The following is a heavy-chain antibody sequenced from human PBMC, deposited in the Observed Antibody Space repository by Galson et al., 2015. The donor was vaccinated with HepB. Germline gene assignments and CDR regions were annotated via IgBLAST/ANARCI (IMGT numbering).Heavy chain of an antibody. Sequence: SLRLSCAASGFTVSSNYMSWVRQAPGKGLEWVSIIYSGTSTYHADSVRGRFTISRHNFKNTLYLQMNSLRAGDTAVYYCARGPRYYYDSSGPGYFDYWGQGTLVTVSS. CDR2: IYSGTST. V-gene: IGHV3-53*04. J-gene: IGHJ4*02. CDR3: ARGPRYYYDSSGPGYFDY. D-gene: IGHD3-22*01. CDR1: GFTVSSNY.